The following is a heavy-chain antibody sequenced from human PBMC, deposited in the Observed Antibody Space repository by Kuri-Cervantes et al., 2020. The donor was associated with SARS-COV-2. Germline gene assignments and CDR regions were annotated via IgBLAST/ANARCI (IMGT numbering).Heavy chain of an antibody. CDR3: ARDQDIVVVVAATPGRGAFDI. CDR1: GYSISSGYY. D-gene: IGHD2-15*01. J-gene: IGHJ3*02. CDR2: IYHSGST. V-gene: IGHV4-38-2*02. Sequence: SETLSLTCTVSGYSISSGYYWGWIRQPPGKGLEWIGSIYHSGSTYYNPSLKSRVTISVDTSKNQFSLKLSSVTAADTAVYYCARDQDIVVVVAATPGRGAFDIWGQGTMVTVSS.